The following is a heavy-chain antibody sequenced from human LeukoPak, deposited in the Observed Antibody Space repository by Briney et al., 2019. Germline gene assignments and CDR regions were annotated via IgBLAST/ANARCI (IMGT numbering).Heavy chain of an antibody. V-gene: IGHV4-30-4*08. J-gene: IGHJ3*02. CDR2: SYYSGST. D-gene: IGHD3-22*01. CDR3: ASSLGYYDRRGGPGAFDI. Sequence: TLSLTCTVSGGPISSGDYYWSRIPPPPGKGLEWIGYSYYSGSTYYNPSLKSRVTISADTSKNQFSLKLTSVTAADTAVYYWASSLGYYDRRGGPGAFDIWGQGTLVPVSS. CDR1: GGPISSGDYY.